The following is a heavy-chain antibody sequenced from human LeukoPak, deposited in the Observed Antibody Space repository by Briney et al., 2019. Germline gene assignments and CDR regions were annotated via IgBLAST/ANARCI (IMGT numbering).Heavy chain of an antibody. Sequence: SVKVSCKTSGGTFSSSAITWVRQAPGQGLEWMGRIIPVLNITTYAQKFQGRVTITADTSTSTVYMELSSLRSEKTAVYYCAKDQGLTAPPPYGLDVWGQGTTVIVTS. CDR1: GGTFSSSA. CDR3: AKDQGLTAPPPYGLDV. D-gene: IGHD5-18*01. CDR2: IIPVLNIT. J-gene: IGHJ6*02. V-gene: IGHV1-69*04.